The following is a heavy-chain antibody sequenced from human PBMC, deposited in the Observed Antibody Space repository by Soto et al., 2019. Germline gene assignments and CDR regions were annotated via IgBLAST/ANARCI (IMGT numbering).Heavy chain of an antibody. CDR1: GYTFTSYG. J-gene: IGHJ4*02. Sequence: QVHLVQSGAEVKKPGASVKDSCKASGYTFTSYGITWVRQAPGQGLEWMGWISAHNGNTDYAQKLQGRVIVTRDTSTSTAHMELRSLRSDDTAVYYCARGRYGDYWGQGALVTVSS. CDR2: ISAHNGNT. D-gene: IGHD1-1*01. V-gene: IGHV1-18*01. CDR3: ARGRYGDY.